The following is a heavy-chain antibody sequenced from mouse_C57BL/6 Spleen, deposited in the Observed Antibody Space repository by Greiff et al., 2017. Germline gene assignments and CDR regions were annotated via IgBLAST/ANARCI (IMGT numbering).Heavy chain of an antibody. CDR1: GYTFTSYW. Sequence: VQLQQPGAELVKPGASVKLSCKASGYTFTSYWMHWVKQRPGQGLEWIGMIHPNSGSTNYNEKFKSKATLTVDKSSSTAYMQLSSLTSEDSAVYYCARSETGTDAMDYWGQGTSVTVSS. J-gene: IGHJ4*01. CDR2: IHPNSGST. CDR3: ARSETGTDAMDY. D-gene: IGHD4-1*01. V-gene: IGHV1-64*01.